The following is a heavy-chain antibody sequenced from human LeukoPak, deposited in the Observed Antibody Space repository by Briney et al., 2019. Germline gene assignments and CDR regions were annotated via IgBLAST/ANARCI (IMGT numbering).Heavy chain of an antibody. CDR3: ARDLPFTQTTMDYFDS. D-gene: IGHD4/OR15-4a*01. CDR2: IDASGTKT. Sequence: GGSLRFSCVTSGFTFNAYAMNWVRQAPGKGLGWVSVIDASGTKTHYADSVKGRFTISRDNSKNTLYLQMNRLRAEDTSVYYCARDLPFTQTTMDYFDSWGQGPLVTVSS. V-gene: IGHV3-23*01. J-gene: IGHJ4*02. CDR1: GFTFNAYA.